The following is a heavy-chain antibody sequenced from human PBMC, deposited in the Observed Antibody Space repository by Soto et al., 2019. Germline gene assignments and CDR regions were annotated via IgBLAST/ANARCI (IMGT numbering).Heavy chain of an antibody. J-gene: IGHJ4*02. Sequence: QLQLQESGSGLVKPSQTLSLTCAVSGGSISSGGYSCNWIRQPPGKGLEWIGYIYHSGSSYYNPSVKRRGTISVDRSKNQCSTKLSSATAADTAVYDCAGGVTTVTTFDYWGQGTLVTVSS. V-gene: IGHV4-30-2*01. D-gene: IGHD4-17*01. CDR3: AGGVTTVTTFDY. CDR1: GGSISSGGYS. CDR2: IYHSGSS.